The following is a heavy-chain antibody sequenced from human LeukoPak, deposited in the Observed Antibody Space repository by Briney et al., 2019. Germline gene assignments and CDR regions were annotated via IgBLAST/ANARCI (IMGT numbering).Heavy chain of an antibody. CDR3: ARDRDDAFDI. CDR2: ISYDGSNK. V-gene: IGHV3-30-3*01. J-gene: IGHJ3*02. CDR1: GFTFSSYA. Sequence: GGSLRLSCAASGFTFSSYAMHWVRQAPGKGLEWVAVISYDGSNKYYADSVKGRFTISRDNSKNTLYLQMNSLRAEDTAVYYCARDRDDAFDIWSQGTMVTVSS.